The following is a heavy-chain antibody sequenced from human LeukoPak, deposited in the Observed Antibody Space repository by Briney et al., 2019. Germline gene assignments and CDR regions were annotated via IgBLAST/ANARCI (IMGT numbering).Heavy chain of an antibody. CDR3: ARVIAAAGTGGYYYYCGMDV. V-gene: IGHV4-59*01. D-gene: IGHD6-13*01. J-gene: IGHJ6*02. CDR1: GGSISSYY. Sequence: PSETLSLTCTVSGGSISSYYWSWIRQPPGKGLEWIGYIYYSGSTNYNPSLKSRVTISVDTSKNQFSLKLSSVTAADTAVYYCARVIAAAGTGGYYYYCGMDVWGQGTTVTVSS. CDR2: IYYSGST.